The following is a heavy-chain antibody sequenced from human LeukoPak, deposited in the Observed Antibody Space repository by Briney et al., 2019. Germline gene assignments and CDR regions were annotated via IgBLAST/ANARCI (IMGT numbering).Heavy chain of an antibody. D-gene: IGHD3-10*01. Sequence: GASVKVSCKVSGNSLIELSMHWVRQPPGKGFEWMGGSDPEHNETVYSPKFQGRLTMTEDTSTGTAYMGLRNLRSTDTAVYFCAIESVAEPLIIVWGQGTLVTVSS. CDR2: SDPEHNET. J-gene: IGHJ4*02. CDR3: AIESVAEPLIIV. V-gene: IGHV1-24*01. CDR1: GNSLIELS.